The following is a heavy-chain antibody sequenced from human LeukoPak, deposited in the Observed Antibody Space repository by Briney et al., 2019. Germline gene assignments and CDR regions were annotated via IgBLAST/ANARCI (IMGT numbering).Heavy chain of an antibody. D-gene: IGHD1-1*01. V-gene: IGHV1-69*05. CDR1: GYTFTSYD. CDR3: ATASVRYNWNDGSFDY. Sequence: ASVKVSCKASGYTFTSYDINWVRQAPGQGLEWMGGIIPIFGTANYAQKFQGRVTITTDESTSTAYMELSSLRSEDTAVYYCATASVRYNWNDGSFDYWGQGTLVTVSS. CDR2: IIPIFGTA. J-gene: IGHJ4*02.